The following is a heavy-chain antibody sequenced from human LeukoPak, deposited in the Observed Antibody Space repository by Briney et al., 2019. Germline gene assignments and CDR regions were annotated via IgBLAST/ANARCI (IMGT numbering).Heavy chain of an antibody. CDR1: GFTFSSYA. D-gene: IGHD2-2*01. J-gene: IGHJ4*02. CDR2: ISGGSITI. V-gene: IGHV3-48*04. CDR3: ARELAYHIDY. Sequence: GGSLRLSCAASGFTFSSYAMSWVRQAPGKGLEWVSYISGGSITIFYADSVKGRFTISRDNAKNSVYLQMDSLRVEDTAVYYCARELAYHIDYWGQGTLVTVSS.